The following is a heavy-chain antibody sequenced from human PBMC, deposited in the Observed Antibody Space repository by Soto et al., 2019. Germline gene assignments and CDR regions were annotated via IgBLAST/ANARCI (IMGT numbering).Heavy chain of an antibody. J-gene: IGHJ2*01. CDR1: GYTFTSYA. CDR2: INAGNGNT. V-gene: IGHV1-3*05. Sequence: QVQLVQSGAEEKKPGASVKVSCKASGYTFTSYAMHSVRQAPGQRLEWMGWINAGNGNTKYSQKFQGRVTITSDTSASTAYMELSSLRSEDTAVYHCARATSWWYFDLWGRGTLVTVSS. CDR3: ARATSWWYFDL.